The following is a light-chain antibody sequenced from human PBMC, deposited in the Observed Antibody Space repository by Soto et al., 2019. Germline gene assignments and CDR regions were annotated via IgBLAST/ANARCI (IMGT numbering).Light chain of an antibody. V-gene: IGKV3-15*01. CDR3: KQYDNWLWT. J-gene: IGKJ1*01. CDR2: GAS. Sequence: EIVLTRSPATLSASPGERVTLSCRASQSVTTNLAWYQQKPGQAPRLLIYGASTRASVIQARFSGRGSGTEFTLTITSLQSEDFAVYYCKQYDNWLWTFGQGTKVDIK. CDR1: QSVTTN.